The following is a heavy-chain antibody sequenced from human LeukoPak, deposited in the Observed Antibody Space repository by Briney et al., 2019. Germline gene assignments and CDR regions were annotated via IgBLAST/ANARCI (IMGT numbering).Heavy chain of an antibody. CDR2: ISYDGSNK. CDR1: GFTFSSYA. V-gene: IGHV3-30-3*01. D-gene: IGHD3-22*01. CDR3: ATDLDYYDSSGYFDY. J-gene: IGHJ4*02. Sequence: GGSLRLSCAASGFTFSSYAMHWVRQAPGKGLEWVAVISYDGSNKYYADSVKGRFTISRDNSKNTLYLQMNSLRAEGTAVYYCATDLDYYDSSGYFDYWGQGTLVTVSS.